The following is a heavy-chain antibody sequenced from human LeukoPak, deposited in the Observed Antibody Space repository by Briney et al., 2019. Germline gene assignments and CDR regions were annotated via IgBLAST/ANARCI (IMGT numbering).Heavy chain of an antibody. Sequence: GGSLRLSCAASGFTFSSYSMNWVRQAPGKGLEWVSSISSSSSYIYYADSVKGRFTISRDNSKNTLYLQMNSLRAEDTAVYYCARGQYGSGSYYYYGMDVWGQGTTVTVSS. CDR3: ARGQYGSGSYYYYGMDV. CDR2: ISSSSSYI. J-gene: IGHJ6*02. CDR1: GFTFSSYS. D-gene: IGHD3-10*01. V-gene: IGHV3-21*01.